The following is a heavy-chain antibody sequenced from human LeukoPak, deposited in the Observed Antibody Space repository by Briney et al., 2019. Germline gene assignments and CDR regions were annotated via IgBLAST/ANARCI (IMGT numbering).Heavy chain of an antibody. J-gene: IGHJ5*02. D-gene: IGHD3-3*01. CDR1: GGSISSSSYY. Sequence: SETLSLTCTVSGGSISSSSYYWGWIRQPPGKGLEWNGSFYYSGSTYYNPSLKSRVTISVVTSKNQFSLKLSSVTAADTAVYYCASSPEDFWSGYYGHNWFDPWGQGTLVTVSS. CDR2: FYYSGST. V-gene: IGHV4-39*07. CDR3: ASSPEDFWSGYYGHNWFDP.